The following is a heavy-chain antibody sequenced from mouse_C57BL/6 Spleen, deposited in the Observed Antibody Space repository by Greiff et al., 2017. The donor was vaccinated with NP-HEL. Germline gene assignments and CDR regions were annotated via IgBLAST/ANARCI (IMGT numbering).Heavy chain of an antibody. V-gene: IGHV1-64*01. CDR1: GYTFTSYW. J-gene: IGHJ4*01. CDR2: IHPNSGST. CDR3: ARGGDYAKGY. Sequence: VQLQQSGAGLVKPGASVKLSCTASGYTFTSYWMHWVQQRPGQGLEWIGMIHPNSGSTDYNEKFKSKATLTVDKSSSTAYMQLSSLTSEDSAVYYCARGGDYAKGYWGQGTSVTVSS. D-gene: IGHD2-4*01.